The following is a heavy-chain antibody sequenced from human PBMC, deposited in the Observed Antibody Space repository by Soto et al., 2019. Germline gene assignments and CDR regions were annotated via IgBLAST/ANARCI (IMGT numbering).Heavy chain of an antibody. Sequence: QPGGSLRLSCAASGFTFSSYGMHWVRQAPGKGLEWVAVISYDGSNKYYADSVKGRFTISRDNSKNTLYLQMNSLRAEDTAVYYCAKVGGYDSSGYSDYWGQGTLVTV. CDR2: ISYDGSNK. D-gene: IGHD3-22*01. CDR1: GFTFSSYG. V-gene: IGHV3-30*18. CDR3: AKVGGYDSSGYSDY. J-gene: IGHJ4*02.